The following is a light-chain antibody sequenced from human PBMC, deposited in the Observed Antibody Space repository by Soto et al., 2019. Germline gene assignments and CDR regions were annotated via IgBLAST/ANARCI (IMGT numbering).Light chain of an antibody. J-gene: IGKJ4*01. V-gene: IGKV3-11*01. CDR2: DAS. CDR1: QSVSNS. Sequence: EIVLTQSPATLSLSPGERATLSCRASQSVSNSLAWYQQKPGQAPRLLIYDASNRATDIPARFSGSGSGTDFTLTISSLEPGDFAVYYCQQRGNWPLTFGGGTKVDIK. CDR3: QQRGNWPLT.